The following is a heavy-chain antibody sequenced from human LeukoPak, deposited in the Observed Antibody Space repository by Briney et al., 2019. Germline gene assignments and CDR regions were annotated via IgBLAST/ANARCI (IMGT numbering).Heavy chain of an antibody. V-gene: IGHV4-34*01. CDR2: INHSGST. J-gene: IGHJ4*02. Sequence: PSETLSLTCAVYGGSFSGYYWSWIRQPPGKGLEWIGEINHSGSTNYNPSLKSRVTISADTSKNQFSLKLSSVTAAVTAVYYCARHGSRLVHRGATFDYWGQGTLVTVSS. CDR3: ARHGSRLVHRGATFDY. CDR1: GGSFSGYY. D-gene: IGHD6-19*01.